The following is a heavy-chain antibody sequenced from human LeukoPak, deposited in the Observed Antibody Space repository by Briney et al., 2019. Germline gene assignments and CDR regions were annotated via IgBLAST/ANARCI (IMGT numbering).Heavy chain of an antibody. V-gene: IGHV7-4-1*02. D-gene: IGHD3-10*01. J-gene: IGHJ5*02. CDR1: GFTFTSYA. CDR2: INTNTGNP. Sequence: GASVKVSCKASGFTFTSYAMNWVRQAPGQGLEWMGWINTNTGNPTYAQGFTGRFVFSLDTSVSTAYLQISSLKAEDTAVYYCARDIGSGSYSLNWFDPWGQGTLVTVSS. CDR3: ARDIGSGSYSLNWFDP.